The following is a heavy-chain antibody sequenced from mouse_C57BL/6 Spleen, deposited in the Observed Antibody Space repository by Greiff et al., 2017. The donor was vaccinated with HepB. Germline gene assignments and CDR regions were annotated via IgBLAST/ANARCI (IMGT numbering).Heavy chain of an antibody. V-gene: IGHV5-4*01. D-gene: IGHD1-1*02. CDR1: GFTFSSYA. CDR2: ISDGGSYT. CDR3: ARERNYADY. Sequence: EVKLMESGGGLVKPGGSLKLSCAASGFTFSSYAMSWVRQTPEKRLEWVATISDGGSYTYYPDNVKGRFTISRDNAKNNLYLQMSHLKSEDTAMYYCARERNYADYWGQGTTLTVSS. J-gene: IGHJ2*01.